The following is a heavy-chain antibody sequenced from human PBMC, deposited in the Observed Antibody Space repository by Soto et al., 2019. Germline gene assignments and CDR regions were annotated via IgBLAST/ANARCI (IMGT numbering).Heavy chain of an antibody. CDR1: GFTFTRYS. CDR2: ISSTTNYI. CDR3: ARESEDLTSNFDY. J-gene: IGHJ4*02. V-gene: IGHV3-21*06. Sequence: PGGSLRLSCAASGFTFTRYSMNWVRQAPGKGLEWVSSISSTTNYIYYGDSMRGRFTISRDNAKNSLYLEMNSLRAEDTAVYYCARESEDLTSNFDYWGQGTLVTVSS.